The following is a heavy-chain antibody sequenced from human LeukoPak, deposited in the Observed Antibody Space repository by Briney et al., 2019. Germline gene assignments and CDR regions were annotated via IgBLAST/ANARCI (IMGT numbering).Heavy chain of an antibody. V-gene: IGHV4-59*01. CDR1: GGSISSYY. CDR3: ASSGSGSKFDY. CDR2: IYYSGST. D-gene: IGHD3-10*01. J-gene: IGHJ4*02. Sequence: SETLSLTCTGSGGSISSYYWSWIRQPPGKGLEWIWYIYYSGSTNYNPSLKSRVTISVDTSKNQFSLKLSSVTAADTAVYYFASSGSGSKFDYWSQGTLVTVSS.